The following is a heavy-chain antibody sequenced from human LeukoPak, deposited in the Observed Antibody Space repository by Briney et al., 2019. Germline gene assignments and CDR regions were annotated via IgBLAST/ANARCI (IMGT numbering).Heavy chain of an antibody. J-gene: IGHJ4*02. CDR2: IKQDGSES. CDR1: GFTFSSYW. CDR3: ARGDLEWLFQGDY. D-gene: IGHD3-3*01. Sequence: PGGSLRLSCAASGFTFSSYWMSWVRQAPGKGLEWVANIKQDGSESYYVDYVKGRFTFSRDNAKNSLYLQMNSLRAEDTAVYYCARGDLEWLFQGDYWGQGTLVTVSS. V-gene: IGHV3-7*01.